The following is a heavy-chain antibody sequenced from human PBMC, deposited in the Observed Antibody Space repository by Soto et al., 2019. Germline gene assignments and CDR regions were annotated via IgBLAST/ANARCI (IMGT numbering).Heavy chain of an antibody. J-gene: IGHJ4*01. Sequence: QVQLQESGPGLVKPSQTLSLSCTVSGGSISSGGNYWSWIRQHPGKGLEWIGYIYYSGSTYYNPSLKRRVTISVDTSKNQFSLKLNSVTAADTAVYYCPSELSRGSRMYFDYWGHGTLVTVSS. CDR1: GGSISSGGNY. V-gene: IGHV4-31*03. CDR3: PSELSRGSRMYFDY. CDR2: IYYSGST. D-gene: IGHD3-10*01.